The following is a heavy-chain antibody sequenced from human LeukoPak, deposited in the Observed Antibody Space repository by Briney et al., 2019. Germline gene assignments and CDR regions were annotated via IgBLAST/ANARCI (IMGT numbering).Heavy chain of an antibody. Sequence: GGSLRLSCAASGFTFSGSAMHWVRQASGKGLEWVGRIRSKANSYATAYAASVKGRFTISRDDSKNTAYLQMNSLKTEDTAVYYCTRHAERTTVTTNAFDIWGKGTKVTVSS. CDR1: GFTFSGSA. D-gene: IGHD4-17*01. CDR3: TRHAERTTVTTNAFDI. V-gene: IGHV3-73*01. J-gene: IGHJ3*02. CDR2: IRSKANSYAT.